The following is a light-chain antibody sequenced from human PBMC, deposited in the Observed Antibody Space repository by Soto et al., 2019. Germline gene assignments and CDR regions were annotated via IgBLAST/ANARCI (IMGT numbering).Light chain of an antibody. CDR2: EVS. J-gene: IGLJ1*01. CDR1: SSDIGNYNF. CDR3: SSFTTTSTHV. V-gene: IGLV2-14*03. Sequence: QSVLAQPASVSGSPGQSITISCTGTSSDIGNYNFVSWYQQHPGKAPKLMIYEVSSRPSGVSNRFSGSKSGNTAYLTISGLQVEDEAEYFCSSFTTTSTHVFGTGTKVTVL.